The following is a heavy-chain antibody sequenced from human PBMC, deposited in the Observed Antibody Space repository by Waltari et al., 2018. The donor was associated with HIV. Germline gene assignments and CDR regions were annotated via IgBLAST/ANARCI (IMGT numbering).Heavy chain of an antibody. D-gene: IGHD3-10*01. CDR1: GFTVSSNY. Sequence: EVQLVESGGGLIQPGGSLRLSCAASGFTVSSNYMSWVRQAPGKGLECVSVIYSGDSTYYADSVNGRFTNSRDKSKNTLYLQMNSLRAEDTAVYYCARDHPPGQNYPLAFDIWGQGTMVTVSS. CDR3: ARDHPPGQNYPLAFDI. J-gene: IGHJ3*02. CDR2: IYSGDST. V-gene: IGHV3-53*01.